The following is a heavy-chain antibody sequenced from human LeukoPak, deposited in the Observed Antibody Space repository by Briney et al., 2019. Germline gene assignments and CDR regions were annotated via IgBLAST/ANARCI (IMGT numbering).Heavy chain of an antibody. D-gene: IGHD6-19*01. CDR3: ARGLGGWPIDY. Sequence: GGSLRLSCAASGFTVSSNYMSWVRQAPGKGLEWVANIKQDGSEKYYVDSVKGRFTISRDNAKNSLYLQMNSLRAEDTAVYYCARGLGGWPIDYWGQGTLVTVSS. CDR1: GFTVSSNY. J-gene: IGHJ4*02. CDR2: IKQDGSEK. V-gene: IGHV3-7*01.